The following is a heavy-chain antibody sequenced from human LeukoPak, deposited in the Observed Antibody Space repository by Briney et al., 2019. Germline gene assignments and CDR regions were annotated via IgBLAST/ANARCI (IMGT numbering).Heavy chain of an antibody. CDR2: MNPNSGNT. D-gene: IGHD3-22*01. CDR3: ARVSYYDSSGYPDAFDI. Sequence: ASVKVSCKASGYTFTSYDINWVRQATGQGLEWMGWMNPNSGNTGYAQKFRGRVTITRNTSISTAYMELSSLRSEDTAVYYCARVSYYDSSGYPDAFDIWGQGTMVTVSS. CDR1: GYTFTSYD. V-gene: IGHV1-8*03. J-gene: IGHJ3*02.